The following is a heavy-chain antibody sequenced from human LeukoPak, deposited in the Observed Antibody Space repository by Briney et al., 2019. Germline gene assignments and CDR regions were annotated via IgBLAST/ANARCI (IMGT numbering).Heavy chain of an antibody. CDR1: GYTFTDYY. CDR3: ARDHCTSSGCYEYYYYGVDV. CDR2: INPNSGGT. V-gene: IGHV1-2*02. J-gene: IGHJ6*02. D-gene: IGHD2-2*01. Sequence: GASVKVSCMASGYTFTDYYIQWVRQAPGQGLEWMGWINPNSGGTNSAQKFQGRVTMTRDTSVSTAYMELSRLRSDDTAVYYCARDHCTSSGCYEYYYYGVDVWGQGTTVTVSS.